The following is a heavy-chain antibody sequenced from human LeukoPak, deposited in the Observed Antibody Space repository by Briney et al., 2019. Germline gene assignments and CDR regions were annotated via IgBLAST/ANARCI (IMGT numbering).Heavy chain of an antibody. Sequence: SETLSPTCAVYGGSFSGYYWSWIRQPPGKGLEWIGEINHSGSTNYNPSLKSRVTISVDTSKNQFSLKLSSVTAADTAVYYCARARITIFGVVISGFDYWGQGTLVTVSS. CDR2: INHSGST. CDR3: ARARITIFGVVISGFDY. CDR1: GGSFSGYY. J-gene: IGHJ4*02. V-gene: IGHV4-34*01. D-gene: IGHD3-3*01.